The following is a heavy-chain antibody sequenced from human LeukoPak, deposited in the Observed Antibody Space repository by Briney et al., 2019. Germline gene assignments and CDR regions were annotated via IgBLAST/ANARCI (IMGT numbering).Heavy chain of an antibody. CDR2: IDTSDSYT. D-gene: IGHD6-19*01. J-gene: IGHJ4*02. CDR1: GYTFTNYW. CDR3: ASASGWLNFLDY. Sequence: AESLKISCKGSGYTFTNYWISWVRQMPGKRPEWMGRIDTSDSYTTYNPSFRGYINISADKSSSTAFLHWSSLKASYTAMYFCASASGWLNFLDYWGQGTLVIVSA. V-gene: IGHV5-10-1*01.